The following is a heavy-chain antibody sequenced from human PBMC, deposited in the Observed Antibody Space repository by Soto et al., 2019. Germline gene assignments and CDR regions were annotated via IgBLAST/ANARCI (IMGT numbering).Heavy chain of an antibody. CDR1: GFTFDDYT. CDR3: AKGAHSSGYSFDY. J-gene: IGHJ4*02. CDR2: ISWDGGST. D-gene: IGHD3-22*01. Sequence: EVQLVESGGVVVQPGGSLRLSCSASGFTFDDYTMHWVRQAPGKGLEWVSLISWDGGSTYYADSVKGRFTISRDNSKNSLYLQMNSLRTEETALYYCAKGAHSSGYSFDYWGQGTLVTVSS. V-gene: IGHV3-43*01.